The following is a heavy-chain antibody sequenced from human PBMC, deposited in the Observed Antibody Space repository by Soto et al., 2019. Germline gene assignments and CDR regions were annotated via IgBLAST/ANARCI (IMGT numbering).Heavy chain of an antibody. V-gene: IGHV1-2*02. D-gene: IGHD3-10*01. CDR1: GYSFTGYS. CDR3: AREVLSRGNFITRKLFDY. CDR2: INAKSGGT. Sequence: ASVKVSCKTSGYSFTGYSVHWVRQAPGHGPGLMGWINAKSGGTKYAQKFQGKVTMTRDTSISTVFMELSRVTSDDTAVYSCAREVLSRGNFITRKLFDYWGQGSLVTVSS. J-gene: IGHJ4*02.